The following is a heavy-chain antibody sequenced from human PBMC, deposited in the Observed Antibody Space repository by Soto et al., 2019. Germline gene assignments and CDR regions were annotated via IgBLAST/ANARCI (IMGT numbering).Heavy chain of an antibody. J-gene: IGHJ4*02. CDR1: GFTFSSYG. CDR3: ARSPYSVSYLAYFDY. D-gene: IGHD1-26*01. CDR2: ISYDRSNK. V-gene: IGHV3-30*03. Sequence: QVQLVESGGGVVQPGRSLRLSCAASGFTFSSYGMHWVRQAPGKGLEWVAVISYDRSNKYYADSVKGRFTISRDNSKNTLYLPMNSLRAEDTAVYYCARSPYSVSYLAYFDYWGQGTLVTVSS.